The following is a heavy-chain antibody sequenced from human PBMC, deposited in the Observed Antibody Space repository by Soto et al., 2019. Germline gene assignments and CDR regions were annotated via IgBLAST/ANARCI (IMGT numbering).Heavy chain of an antibody. J-gene: IGHJ4*02. CDR1: GYTFTRYA. Sequence: QVQLVQSGAEVKKPGASVKVSCKPSGYTFTRYAISWVRQAPGQGLEWMGWINAYNGNTHYAQKLQGRVTMTTDTYTSTAYMELRSLRSDDTAVYYCARDVAYGLIDYWGQGTLVTVSS. V-gene: IGHV1-18*01. CDR2: INAYNGNT. CDR3: ARDVAYGLIDY. D-gene: IGHD4-17*01.